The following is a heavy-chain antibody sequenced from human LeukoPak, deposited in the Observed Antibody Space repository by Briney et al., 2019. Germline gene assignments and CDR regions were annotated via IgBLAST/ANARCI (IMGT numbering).Heavy chain of an antibody. D-gene: IGHD6-19*01. CDR2: IYSGGST. CDR3: ASSGIAVAVDY. J-gene: IGHJ4*02. Sequence: PGGSLRLSCAASGFTVSSNYMSWVRQAPGKWLEWVSVIYSGGSTYYADSVKGRFTISRDNSKNTLYLQMNSLRAEDTAVYYCASSGIAVAVDYWGQGTLVTVSS. V-gene: IGHV3-53*01. CDR1: GFTVSSNY.